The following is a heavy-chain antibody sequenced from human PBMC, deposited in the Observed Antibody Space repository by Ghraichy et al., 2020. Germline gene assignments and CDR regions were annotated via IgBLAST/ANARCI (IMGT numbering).Heavy chain of an antibody. J-gene: IGHJ6*02. D-gene: IGHD3-10*01. CDR2: ISSSSSTI. CDR3: ARDNKFGELLGYYYYYDMDV. CDR1: GFTFSSYS. V-gene: IGHV3-48*02. Sequence: GESLNISCAASGFTFSSYSMNWVRQAPGKGLEWVSYISSSSSTIYYADSVKGRFTISRDNAKNSLYLQMNSLRDEDTAVYYCARDNKFGELLGYYYYYDMDVWGQGTTVTVSS.